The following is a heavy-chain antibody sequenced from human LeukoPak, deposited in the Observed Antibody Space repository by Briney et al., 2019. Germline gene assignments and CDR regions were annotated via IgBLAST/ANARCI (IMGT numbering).Heavy chain of an antibody. Sequence: ASVKVSCKASGYTFTGYYMHWVRQAPGQGLEWMGWINPNSGGTNYAQKFQGRVTMTRDTSISTAYMELSRLRSDDTAVYYCARNQPTHYYDSSGYYLIYSPAFDYWGQGTLVTVSS. CDR3: ARNQPTHYYDSSGYYLIYSPAFDY. CDR2: INPNSGGT. D-gene: IGHD3-22*01. V-gene: IGHV1-2*02. CDR1: GYTFTGYY. J-gene: IGHJ4*02.